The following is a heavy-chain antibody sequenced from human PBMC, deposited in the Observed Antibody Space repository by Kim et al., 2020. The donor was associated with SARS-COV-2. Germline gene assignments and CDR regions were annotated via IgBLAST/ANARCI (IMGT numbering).Heavy chain of an antibody. J-gene: IGHJ3*02. CDR3: ARAPPIVLSIAAQIHGAFVN. V-gene: IGHV3-53*01. Sequence: GGSLRLSCAASGFTVSSNYMSWVRQAPGKGLEWVSDIYSGGSTYYADSVKGRFTISRDNSKNTLYLQMNSMRADDTAAYYCARAPPIVLSIAAQIHGAFVNRGKVRVVNLSS. D-gene: IGHD6-6*01. CDR1: GFTVSSNY. CDR2: IYSGGST.